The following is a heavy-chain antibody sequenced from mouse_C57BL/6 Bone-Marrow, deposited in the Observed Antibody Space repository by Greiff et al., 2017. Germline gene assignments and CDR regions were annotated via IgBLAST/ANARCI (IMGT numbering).Heavy chain of an antibody. CDR2: IDPSDSYT. CDR3: ARGLLRRARDY. CDR1: GYTFTSYW. Sequence: QVQLKQPGAELVMPGASVKLSCKASGYTFTSYWMHWVKQRPGQGLEWIGEIDPSDSYTNYNQKFKGKSTLTVDKSSSTAYMQLSSLTSEDSAVYYCARGLLRRARDYWGQGTSVTVSS. J-gene: IGHJ4*01. D-gene: IGHD2-3*01. V-gene: IGHV1-69*01.